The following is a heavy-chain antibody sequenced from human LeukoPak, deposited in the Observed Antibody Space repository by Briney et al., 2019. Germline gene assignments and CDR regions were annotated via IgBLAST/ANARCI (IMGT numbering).Heavy chain of an antibody. CDR2: INHSGST. V-gene: IGHV4-34*01. CDR1: GGSFSGYY. J-gene: IGHJ4*02. D-gene: IGHD6-19*01. Sequence: PSETLSLTCAVYGGSFSGYYWSWIRQPPGKGLEWIGEINHSGSTNYNPSLKSRVIISVDTSKNQFSLKVTSVPAADTAVYYCARGELQYSSGRYAVRVLDYWGQGTLVTVSS. CDR3: ARGELQYSSGRYAVRVLDY.